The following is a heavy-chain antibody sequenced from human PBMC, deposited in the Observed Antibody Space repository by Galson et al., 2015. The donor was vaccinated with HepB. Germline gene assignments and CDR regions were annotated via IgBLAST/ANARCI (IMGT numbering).Heavy chain of an antibody. J-gene: IGHJ4*02. CDR2: ISSSGSTI. Sequence: SLRLACAASGFTFSNYEVNWVRQAPGKGLEWVSYISSSGSTIYYADSVKGRFTISRDNAKNSLYLQMNSLRAEDTAVYYCARHLWVFGELFPLDYWGQGTLVIVSS. V-gene: IGHV3-48*03. D-gene: IGHD3-10*02. CDR3: ARHLWVFGELFPLDY. CDR1: GFTFSNYE.